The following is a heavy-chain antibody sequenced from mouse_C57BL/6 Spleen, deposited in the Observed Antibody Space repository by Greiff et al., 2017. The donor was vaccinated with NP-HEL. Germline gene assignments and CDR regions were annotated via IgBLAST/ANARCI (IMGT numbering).Heavy chain of an antibody. J-gene: IGHJ1*03. CDR3: ARNFRQLRLRGYFDV. CDR1: GFSLTSYG. CDR2: IWSGGST. Sequence: VQLQQSGPGLVQPSQSLSITCTVSGFSLTSYGVHWVRQSPGKGLEWLGVIWSGGSTDYNAAFISRLSISKDNSNSQVFFKMNSLQADDTAIYYCARNFRQLRLRGYFDVWGTGTTVTVSS. D-gene: IGHD3-2*02. V-gene: IGHV2-2*01.